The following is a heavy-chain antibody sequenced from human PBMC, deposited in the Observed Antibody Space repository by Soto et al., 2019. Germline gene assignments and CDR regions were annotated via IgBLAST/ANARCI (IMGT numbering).Heavy chain of an antibody. Sequence: SETLSLTCTVSGGSISSSSYYWGWIRQPPGKGLEWIGSIYYSGSTYYNPSLKSRVTISVDTSKNLFSLKLSSVTAADAAVYYCARHSHMVRGVIDYWGQGTLVTVSS. D-gene: IGHD3-10*01. CDR1: GGSISSSSYY. CDR2: IYYSGST. J-gene: IGHJ4*02. CDR3: ARHSHMVRGVIDY. V-gene: IGHV4-39*01.